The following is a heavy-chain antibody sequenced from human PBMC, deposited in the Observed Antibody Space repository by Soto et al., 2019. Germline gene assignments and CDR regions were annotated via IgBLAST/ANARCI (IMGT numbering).Heavy chain of an antibody. V-gene: IGHV1-2*04. CDR1: GYTFTGYY. J-gene: IGHJ4*02. CDR3: ARDPERLAYFDY. CDR2: INPNSGGT. Sequence: ASVKVSCKASGYTFTGYYMHWVRQAPGQGLEWMGWINPNSGGTNYAQEFQGWVTMTRDTSISTAYMELSRLRSDDTAVYYCARDPERLAYFDYWGQGTLVTVSS. D-gene: IGHD1-1*01.